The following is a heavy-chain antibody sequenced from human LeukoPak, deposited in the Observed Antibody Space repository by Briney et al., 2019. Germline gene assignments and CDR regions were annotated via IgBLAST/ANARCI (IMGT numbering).Heavy chain of an antibody. CDR3: AREFSYYGSGKYGMDV. D-gene: IGHD3-10*01. V-gene: IGHV1-69*13. Sequence: GASVKVSCKASGYTFTSYGISWVRQAPGQGLEWMGGIIPIFGTANYAQKFQGRVTITADESTSTAYMELSSLRSEDTAVYYCAREFSYYGSGKYGMDVWGQGTTVTVSS. CDR1: GYTFTSYG. J-gene: IGHJ6*02. CDR2: IIPIFGTA.